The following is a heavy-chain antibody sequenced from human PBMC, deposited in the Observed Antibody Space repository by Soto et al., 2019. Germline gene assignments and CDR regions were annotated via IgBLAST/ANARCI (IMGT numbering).Heavy chain of an antibody. Sequence: SSETLSLTCTVSGGSISSGGYYWSWIRQHPGKGLEWIGYIYYSGSTYYDPSLKSRVTISVDTSKNQFSLKLSSVTAADTAVYYCARGTTIFGVVRHNWFDPWGQGTLVTVSS. CDR3: ARGTTIFGVVRHNWFDP. CDR2: IYYSGST. V-gene: IGHV4-31*03. J-gene: IGHJ5*02. D-gene: IGHD3-3*01. CDR1: GGSISSGGYY.